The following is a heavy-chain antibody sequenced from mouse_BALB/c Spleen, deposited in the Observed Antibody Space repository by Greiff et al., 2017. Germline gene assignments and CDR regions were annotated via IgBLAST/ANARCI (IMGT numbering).Heavy chain of an antibody. CDR3: ARHRYGYCDV. CDR1: GYTFSSYW. CDR2: ILPGSGST. Sequence: QVQLRQSGAELMKPGASVKISCKATGYTFSSYWIEWVKQRPGHGLEWIGEILPGSGSTNYTEKFKGKATFTADTSSTTAYMQLSSLTSEDSAVYYCARHRYGYCDVWGAGTTVTVSS. J-gene: IGHJ1*01. V-gene: IGHV1-9*01. D-gene: IGHD2-14*01.